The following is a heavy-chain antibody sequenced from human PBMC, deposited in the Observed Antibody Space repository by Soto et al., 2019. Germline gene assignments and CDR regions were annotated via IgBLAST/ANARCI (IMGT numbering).Heavy chain of an antibody. D-gene: IGHD2-2*01. J-gene: IGHJ4*02. V-gene: IGHV4-39*01. CDR2: IYYSGST. CDR1: GGSISSGGYY. CDR3: ARGGIVVVPAPHLFDY. Sequence: SETLSLTCTVSGGSISSGGYYWSWIRQHPGKGLEWIGSIYYSGSTYYNPSLKSRVTISVDTSKNQFSLKLSSVTAADTAVYYCARGGIVVVPAPHLFDYWGQGTLVTVSS.